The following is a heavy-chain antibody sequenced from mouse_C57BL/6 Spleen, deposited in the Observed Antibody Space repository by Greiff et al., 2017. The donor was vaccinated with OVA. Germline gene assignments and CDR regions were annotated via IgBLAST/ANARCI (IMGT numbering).Heavy chain of an antibody. CDR3: ARGGHYGSSYWYFDV. V-gene: IGHV1-55*01. CDR1: GYTFTSYW. J-gene: IGHJ1*03. CDR2: IYPGSGST. Sequence: QVHVKQPGAELVKPGASVKMSCKASGYTFTSYWITWVKQRPGQGLEWIGDIYPGSGSTNYNEKFKSKATLTVDTSSSTAYMQLSSLTSEDSAVYYCARGGHYGSSYWYFDVWGTGTTVTVSS. D-gene: IGHD1-1*01.